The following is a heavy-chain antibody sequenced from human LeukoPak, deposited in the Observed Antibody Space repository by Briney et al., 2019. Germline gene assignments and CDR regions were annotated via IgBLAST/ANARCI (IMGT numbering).Heavy chain of an antibody. J-gene: IGHJ5*02. CDR3: ARDSLSYGLVDWFDP. Sequence: GGSLRLSCAASGFTFSSYAMHWVRQAPGKGLEWVAVISYDGSNKYYADSVKGRFTISRDNSKNTLYLQMNSLRAEDTAVYYCARDSLSYGLVDWFDPWGQVTLVTVSS. D-gene: IGHD5-18*01. CDR1: GFTFSSYA. CDR2: ISYDGSNK. V-gene: IGHV3-30-3*01.